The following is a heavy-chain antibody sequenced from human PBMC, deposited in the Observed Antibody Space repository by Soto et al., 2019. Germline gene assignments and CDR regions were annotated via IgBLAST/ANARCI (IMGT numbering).Heavy chain of an antibody. CDR1: GYTFTSYA. V-gene: IGHV1-3*01. D-gene: IGHD3-9*01. J-gene: IGHJ4*02. CDR3: ARDHYDILTGYTLVDY. CDR2: INAGNGNT. Sequence: GASVKASSKASGYTFTSYAMHCVRQAPGQRLEWMGWINAGNGNTNYAQKLQGRVTMTTDTSTSTAYMELRSLRSDDTAVYYCARDHYDILTGYTLVDYWGQGTLVTVSS.